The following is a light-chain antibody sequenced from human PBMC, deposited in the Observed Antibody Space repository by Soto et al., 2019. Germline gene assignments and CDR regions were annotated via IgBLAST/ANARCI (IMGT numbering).Light chain of an antibody. CDR3: QQSFSIPYT. Sequence: DIQMTQSPSSLSAFIGDRVTITCRTSHNISSHLNWYHQKPGKAPNLLIYAASSLQSEVPSGFSGSESGTDFTLPITSLQPDDFATDYCQQSFSIPYTFGQGTKLQIK. J-gene: IGKJ2*01. V-gene: IGKV1-39*01. CDR1: HNISSH. CDR2: AAS.